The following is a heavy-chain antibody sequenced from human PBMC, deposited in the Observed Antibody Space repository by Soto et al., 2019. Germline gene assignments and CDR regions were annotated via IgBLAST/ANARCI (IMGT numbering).Heavy chain of an antibody. V-gene: IGHV1-24*01. CDR2: FDPEDGET. CDR1: GYTLTELS. J-gene: IGHJ3*02. CDR3: ARSGVVVITTSDAFDI. D-gene: IGHD3-22*01. Sequence: ASVKVSCKVSGYTLTELSMHWVRQAPGKGLEWMGGFDPEDGETIYAQKFQGRVTMTEDTSTDTAYMELSSQRSEDTAVYYCARSGVVVITTSDAFDIWGQGTMVTVSS.